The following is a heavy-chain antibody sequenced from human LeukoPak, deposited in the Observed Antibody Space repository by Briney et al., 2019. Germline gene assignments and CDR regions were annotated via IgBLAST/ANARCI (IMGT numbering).Heavy chain of an antibody. CDR2: INSDESST. J-gene: IGHJ4*02. V-gene: IGHV3-74*01. CDR3: ARDSRGPDVDFDY. CDR1: GFTLSSYR. Sequence: RGSLRLSCVDSGFTLSSYRMHWVRHALGEGLWWVSRINSDESSTIYADSVKGRFTISRDNAKNTLYLQMNSLGAEDTAVYYCARDSRGPDVDFDYWGQGTLVTVSS. D-gene: IGHD2-15*01.